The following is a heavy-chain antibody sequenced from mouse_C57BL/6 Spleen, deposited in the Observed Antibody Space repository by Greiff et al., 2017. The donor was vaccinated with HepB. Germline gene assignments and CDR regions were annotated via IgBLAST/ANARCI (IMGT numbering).Heavy chain of an antibody. CDR2: ISDGGSYT. J-gene: IGHJ3*01. V-gene: IGHV5-4*01. CDR3: ARRGYSNYPSFAY. Sequence: DVQLVESGGGLVKPGGSLKLSCAASGFTFSSYAMSWVRQTPEKRLEWVATISDGGSYTYYPDNVKGRFPISRDNAKNNLYLQMSHLKSEDTAMYYCARRGYSNYPSFAYWGQGTLVTVSA. CDR1: GFTFSSYA. D-gene: IGHD2-5*01.